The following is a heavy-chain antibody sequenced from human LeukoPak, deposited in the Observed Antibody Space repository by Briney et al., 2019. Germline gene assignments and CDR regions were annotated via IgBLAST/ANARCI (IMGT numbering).Heavy chain of an antibody. Sequence: PGGALRLFCAASGFTFSSYWMSWVRQAPGKGLEGVANIKQDGSKEYYVGSVKGRFTISRDNAKNSLYLQVNSLRAEDTAVYYCAREQYGDYFDYWGQGTLVTVSS. J-gene: IGHJ4*02. V-gene: IGHV3-7*01. CDR2: IKQDGSKE. CDR3: AREQYGDYFDY. D-gene: IGHD4-17*01. CDR1: GFTFSSYW.